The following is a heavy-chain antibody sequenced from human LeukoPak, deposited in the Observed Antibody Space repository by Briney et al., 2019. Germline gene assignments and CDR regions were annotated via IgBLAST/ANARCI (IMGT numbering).Heavy chain of an antibody. CDR1: GGSISSYY. CDR3: AREQWSGSYLENWFDP. V-gene: IGHV4-59*01. CDR2: IYYSGST. Sequence: PSETLSLTCTVSGGSISSYYWSWIRQPPGKGLEWIGYIYYSGSTNYNPSLKSRVTISVDTSKNQFSLKLSSVTAADTAVYYCAREQWSGSYLENWFDPWGQGTLVTVSS. D-gene: IGHD3-10*02. J-gene: IGHJ5*02.